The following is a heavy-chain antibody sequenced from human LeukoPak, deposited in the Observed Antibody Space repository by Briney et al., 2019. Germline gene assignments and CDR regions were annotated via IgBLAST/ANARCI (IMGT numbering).Heavy chain of an antibody. CDR2: IAGSSGYI. J-gene: IGHJ4*02. V-gene: IGHV3-21*01. Sequence: KPGGSLRLSCAASGFTFSSYTMNWVRQAPGKGLEWVSSIAGSSGYISYADSVKGRFTISRDNSRNTLYLQINSLRPEDTAVFYCAKAPIAMTGSFFEYWGLGTLVTVSS. CDR1: GFTFSSYT. D-gene: IGHD6-19*01. CDR3: AKAPIAMTGSFFEY.